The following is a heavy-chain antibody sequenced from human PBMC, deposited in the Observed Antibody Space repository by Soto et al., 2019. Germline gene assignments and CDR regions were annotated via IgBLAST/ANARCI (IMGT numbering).Heavy chain of an antibody. CDR2: TRSKAYGGTT. V-gene: IGHV3-49*03. D-gene: IGHD3-22*01. Sequence: GGSLRLSCTTSRFTFGDYAMSWFRQAPGKGLEWIGFTRSKAYGGTTEYAASVKGRFTISRDDSKSIAYLLMNSLKTEDTAVYYCTRDRSTFYYDSSGYGYFDSWGQGTLVTVS. J-gene: IGHJ4*02. CDR3: TRDRSTFYYDSSGYGYFDS. CDR1: RFTFGDYA.